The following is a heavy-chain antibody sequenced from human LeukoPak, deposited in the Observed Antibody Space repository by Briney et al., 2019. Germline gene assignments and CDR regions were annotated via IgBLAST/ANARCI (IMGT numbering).Heavy chain of an antibody. CDR2: IFYSGST. J-gene: IGHJ4*02. D-gene: IGHD6-13*01. CDR1: GGSLNSYY. V-gene: IGHV4-59*08. CDR3: ARNAGSWTYFDY. Sequence: SETLSLTCTVSGGSLNSYYWSWIRQPPGKGLEWIGYIFYSGSTSYNPSLESRVTISVDTSKNQFTLKLGSVTAADTAVYFCARNAGSWTYFDYWGQGILVAVSS.